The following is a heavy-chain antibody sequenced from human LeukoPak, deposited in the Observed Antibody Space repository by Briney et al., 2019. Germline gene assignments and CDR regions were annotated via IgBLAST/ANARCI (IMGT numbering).Heavy chain of an antibody. Sequence: PGGSLRLSCAASGFTFSSYWMSWVRQAPGKGLEWVANIKQDGSEKYYVDSVKGRFTISRDNAKNSLYLQMNSLRAEDTAVYYCARWVVVAATHSPRYLDYWGQGTLVTVSS. CDR3: ARWVVVAATHSPRYLDY. CDR1: GFTFSSYW. J-gene: IGHJ4*02. D-gene: IGHD2-15*01. CDR2: IKQDGSEK. V-gene: IGHV3-7*03.